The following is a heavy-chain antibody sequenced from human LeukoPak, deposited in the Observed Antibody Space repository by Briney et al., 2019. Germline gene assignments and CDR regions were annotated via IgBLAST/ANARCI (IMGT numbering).Heavy chain of an antibody. J-gene: IGHJ4*02. Sequence: KPSETLSLTCAVYGGSFSGYYWSWIRQPPGKGLEWIGEINHSGSTNYNPSLKSRVTISVDTSKNQFSLKLSSVTAADTAVYYCARDGRRAATPKAAVDYWGQGTLVTVSS. CDR3: ARDGRRAATPKAAVDY. CDR1: GGSFSGYY. CDR2: INHSGST. V-gene: IGHV4-34*01. D-gene: IGHD2-15*01.